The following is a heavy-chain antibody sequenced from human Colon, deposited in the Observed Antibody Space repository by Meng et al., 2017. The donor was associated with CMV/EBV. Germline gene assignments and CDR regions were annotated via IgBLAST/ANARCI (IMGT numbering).Heavy chain of an antibody. CDR1: GFTFSSYA. J-gene: IGHJ6*02. V-gene: IGHV3-30-3*01. CDR2: ISYDGSNK. CDR3: AKDVGANFFYGLDV. Sequence: GGSLRLSCAASGFTFSSYAMHWVRQAPGKGLEWVAVISYDGSNKYYADSVKGRFTISRDNAKTALYLQMNSLRAEDTALYYCAKDVGANFFYGLDVWGQGTTVTVSS. D-gene: IGHD1-26*01.